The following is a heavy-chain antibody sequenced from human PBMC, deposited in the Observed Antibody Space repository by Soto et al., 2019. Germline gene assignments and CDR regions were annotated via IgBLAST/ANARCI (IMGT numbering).Heavy chain of an antibody. V-gene: IGHV3-30*18. Sequence: PGGSLRLSCEASRFTFSTYGMHWVRQAPGKGLEWVAAMSHDGSHKYYGGSVKGRFTSSRDNSKNTLYLEMDSLRPEDTAVYFCAKEGRDSSTSCSRYYGLDVWGQGTPVTVSS. CDR2: MSHDGSHK. D-gene: IGHD2-2*01. CDR3: AKEGRDSSTSCSRYYGLDV. J-gene: IGHJ6*02. CDR1: RFTFSTYG.